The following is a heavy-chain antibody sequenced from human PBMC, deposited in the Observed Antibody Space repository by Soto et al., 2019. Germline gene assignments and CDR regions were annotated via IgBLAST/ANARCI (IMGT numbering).Heavy chain of an antibody. V-gene: IGHV3-9*01. D-gene: IGHD4-17*01. Sequence: EVQLVESGGGLVQPGRSLRLSCAASGFTFDDYAMPWVRQAPGKGLEWVSGISWNSGIIGYADSVKGRFTISRDNAKNSLYLQMNSLRAEDTALYYCAKDLFNGDYAFDIWGQGTMVTVSS. CDR2: ISWNSGII. CDR1: GFTFDDYA. J-gene: IGHJ3*02. CDR3: AKDLFNGDYAFDI.